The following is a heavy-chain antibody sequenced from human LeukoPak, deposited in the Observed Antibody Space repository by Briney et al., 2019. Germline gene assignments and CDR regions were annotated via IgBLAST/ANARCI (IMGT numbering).Heavy chain of an antibody. D-gene: IGHD4/OR15-4a*01. Sequence: SQTLSLTCTVSGGSISSGGYYWSWIRQPPGKGLEWIGYIYHSGSTNYNPSLKSRVTISVDTSKNQFSLKLSSVTAADTAVYYCARGRVVGVLRAYFDYWGQGTLVTVSS. V-gene: IGHV4-30-2*01. CDR3: ARGRVVGVLRAYFDY. CDR1: GGSISSGGYY. CDR2: IYHSGST. J-gene: IGHJ4*02.